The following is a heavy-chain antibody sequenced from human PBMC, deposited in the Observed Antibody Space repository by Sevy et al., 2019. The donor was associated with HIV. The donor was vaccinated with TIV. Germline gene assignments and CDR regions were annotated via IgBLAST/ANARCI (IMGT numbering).Heavy chain of an antibody. V-gene: IGHV1-24*01. CDR3: ATPSPNYYGSGSYYSH. Sequence: ASVKVSCKVSGYTLTELSMHWVRQAPGKGLEWMGGFDPEDGETIYAQKFQGRVTTTEDTSTDTAYMELSSLRSEDTAVYYCATPSPNYYGSGSYYSHWGQGTLVTVSS. D-gene: IGHD3-10*01. CDR2: FDPEDGET. J-gene: IGHJ4*02. CDR1: GYTLTELS.